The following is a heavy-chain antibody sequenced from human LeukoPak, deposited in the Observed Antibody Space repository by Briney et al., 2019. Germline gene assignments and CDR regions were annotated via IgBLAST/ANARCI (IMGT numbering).Heavy chain of an antibody. CDR3: ARVIRRDGHNYDGFDI. V-gene: IGHV4-61*02. Sequence: SSETLSLTCTVSGGSISIGGYYWSWIRQPAGKGLEWIGRIYSDGSTNCSPSLKSRVTISVDTSKNQFSLNLSSVTAADTAVYYCARVIRRDGHNYDGFDIWGQGTMVTVSS. D-gene: IGHD5-24*01. J-gene: IGHJ3*02. CDR2: IYSDGST. CDR1: GGSISIGGYY.